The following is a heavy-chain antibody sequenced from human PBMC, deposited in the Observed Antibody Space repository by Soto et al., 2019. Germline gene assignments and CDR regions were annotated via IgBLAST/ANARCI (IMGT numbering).Heavy chain of an antibody. V-gene: IGHV4-59*01. CDR3: ARGEWLATIKPYFAY. Sequence: QVQLQESGPGLVKPSETPSLTCTVSGGSMSSYYWSWIRQSPGKGLEWIGYIYYSGSTNYNPSLKSRVAISLDTSKNQFSLMLSSVTAADTAVYYCARGEWLATIKPYFAYWGQGTLVTVSS. CDR1: GGSMSSYY. D-gene: IGHD5-12*01. CDR2: IYYSGST. J-gene: IGHJ4*02.